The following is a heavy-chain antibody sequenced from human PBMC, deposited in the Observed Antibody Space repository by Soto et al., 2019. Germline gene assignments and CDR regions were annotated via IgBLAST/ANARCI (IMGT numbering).Heavy chain of an antibody. D-gene: IGHD3-10*01. Sequence: ASVKVSCKASGYTFTSYDINWVRQATGQGLEWMGMMNPNSGNTGYAQKFQGRVTMTRNTSTSTAYMELSSLRSEDTAVYYCARSTIGSGSSHYYYYGMDVWGQGTTVTVSS. J-gene: IGHJ6*02. CDR1: GYTFTSYD. CDR3: ARSTIGSGSSHYYYYGMDV. V-gene: IGHV1-8*01. CDR2: MNPNSGNT.